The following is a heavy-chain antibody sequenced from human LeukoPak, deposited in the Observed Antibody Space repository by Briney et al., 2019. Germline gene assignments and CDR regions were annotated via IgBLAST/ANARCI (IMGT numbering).Heavy chain of an antibody. CDR3: ARDDYGDYYFDY. D-gene: IGHD4-17*01. V-gene: IGHV1-18*01. CDR1: GYTFTSYG. CDR2: ISAYNGNT. J-gene: IGHJ4*02. Sequence: ASVKVSCKASGYTFTSYGINWVRQAPGQGLEWMGWISAYNGNTNYAQKLQGRVTMTTDTSTSTAYMELSSLRSEDTAVYYCARDDYGDYYFDYWGQGTLVTVSS.